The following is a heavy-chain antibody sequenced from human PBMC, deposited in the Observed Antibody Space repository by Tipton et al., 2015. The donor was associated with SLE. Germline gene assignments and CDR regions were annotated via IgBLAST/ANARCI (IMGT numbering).Heavy chain of an antibody. V-gene: IGHV4-34*01. CDR2: INHSGIT. CDR1: GGSFSGYY. Sequence: TLSLTCAVYGGSFSGYYWSWIRQPPGEGLEWIGEINHSGITYYNPSLKTRVTISIDTSKNQFSLRLTSVTAADTALYYCTRGNVISWFGPWGRGTLVTVSS. J-gene: IGHJ5*02. CDR3: TRGNVISWFGP.